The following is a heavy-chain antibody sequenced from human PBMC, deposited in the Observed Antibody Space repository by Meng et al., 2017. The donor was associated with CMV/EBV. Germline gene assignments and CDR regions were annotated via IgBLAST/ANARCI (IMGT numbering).Heavy chain of an antibody. V-gene: IGHV1-69*05. CDR1: GGTFSSYA. CDR2: IIPIFGTA. D-gene: IGHD2-2*01. Sequence: SVKVSCKASGGTFSSYAISWVRQAPGQGLEWMGGIIPIFGTANYAQKFQGRVTITTDESTSTAYMELSSLRSEDTAVYYCARDEIGYCSSTSCRNWFDPWGQGTLVTVSS. J-gene: IGHJ5*02. CDR3: ARDEIGYCSSTSCRNWFDP.